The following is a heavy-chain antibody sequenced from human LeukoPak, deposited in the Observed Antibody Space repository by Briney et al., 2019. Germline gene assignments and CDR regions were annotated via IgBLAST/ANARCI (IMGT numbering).Heavy chain of an antibody. J-gene: IGHJ5*02. D-gene: IGHD3-9*01. CDR3: ARGLLVRYFAWLPATQNWFDP. CDR2: INPNSGGT. CDR1: GYTFTGYY. V-gene: IGHV1-2*02. Sequence: ASVKVSCKASGYTFTGYYMHWVRQAPGQGLEWMGWINPNSGGTNYAQKFQGRVTMTRDTSISTAYMELSRLRSDDTAVYYCARGLLVRYFAWLPATQNWFDPWGQGTLVTVSS.